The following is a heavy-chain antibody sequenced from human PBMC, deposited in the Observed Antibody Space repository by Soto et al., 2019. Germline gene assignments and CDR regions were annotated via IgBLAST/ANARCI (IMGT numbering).Heavy chain of an antibody. Sequence: KPSETLSLTCTVSGGSIDYYHWTWIRQPPGKGLEWIGYVSDSGRTSYNPSLQSRVTISVDSSRNQFSLRLTSVTAADTAVYYCARDSTRWFPYYGVDVWGPGTSVTVSS. J-gene: IGHJ6*02. CDR2: VSDSGRT. V-gene: IGHV4-59*01. CDR1: GGSIDYYH. CDR3: ARDSTRWFPYYGVDV. D-gene: IGHD6-13*01.